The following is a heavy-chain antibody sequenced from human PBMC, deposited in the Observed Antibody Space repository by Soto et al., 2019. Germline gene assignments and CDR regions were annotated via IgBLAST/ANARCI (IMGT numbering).Heavy chain of an antibody. CDR2: INAGNGNT. CDR3: ARVKYSSGWYLGY. V-gene: IGHV1-3*01. J-gene: IGHJ4*02. Sequence: QVQLVQSGAEVKKPGASVKVCCKASGYTFTSYAMHWVRQAPGQRLEWMGWINAGNGNTKYSQKVQGRVTITRDTSASTAYMELSSLRSEDTAVYYCARVKYSSGWYLGYWGQGTLVTVSS. CDR1: GYTFTSYA. D-gene: IGHD6-19*01.